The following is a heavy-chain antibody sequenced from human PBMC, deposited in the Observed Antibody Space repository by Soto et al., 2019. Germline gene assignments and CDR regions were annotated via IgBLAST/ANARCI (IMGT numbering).Heavy chain of an antibody. CDR2: ISSSSSYI. V-gene: IGHV3-21*01. Sequence: EVQLVESGGGLDKPGGSLRLSCAASGFTFSSYSMNWVRQAPGKGLEWVSSISSSSSYIYYADSVKGRFTISRDNAKNSLYLQMNSLRAEDTAVYYCARDLYCSGGSCYSGWFDPWGQGTLVTVSS. CDR1: GFTFSSYS. D-gene: IGHD2-15*01. J-gene: IGHJ5*02. CDR3: ARDLYCSGGSCYSGWFDP.